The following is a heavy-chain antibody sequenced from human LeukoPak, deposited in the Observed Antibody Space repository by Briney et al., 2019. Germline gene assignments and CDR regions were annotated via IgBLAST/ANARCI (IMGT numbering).Heavy chain of an antibody. Sequence: GSLRLSCAASGFTFDDYAMHWIRQPPGKGLEWIGYIYYSGSTNYNPSLKSRVTISVDTSKNQFSLKLSSVTAADTAVYYCARGGIAVAGKYFQHWGQGTLVTVSS. V-gene: IGHV4-59*01. CDR1: GFTFDDYA. J-gene: IGHJ1*01. CDR3: ARGGIAVAGKYFQH. D-gene: IGHD6-19*01. CDR2: IYYSGST.